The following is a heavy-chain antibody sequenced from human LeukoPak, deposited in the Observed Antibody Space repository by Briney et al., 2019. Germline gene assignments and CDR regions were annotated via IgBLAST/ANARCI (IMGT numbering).Heavy chain of an antibody. V-gene: IGHV3-21*01. CDR3: AREDRYSSSFYYYYYMDV. D-gene: IGHD6-6*01. J-gene: IGHJ6*03. Sequence: TGGSLRLSCAASGFTFSSYSMNWVRQAPGEGLEWVSSISSSSSYIYYADSVKGRFTISRDNAKNSLYLQMNSLRAEDTAVYYCAREDRYSSSFYYYYYMDVWGKGTTVTVSS. CDR1: GFTFSSYS. CDR2: ISSSSSYI.